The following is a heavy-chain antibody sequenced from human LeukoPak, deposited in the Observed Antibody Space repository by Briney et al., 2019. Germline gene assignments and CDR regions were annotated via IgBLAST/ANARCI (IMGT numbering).Heavy chain of an antibody. CDR1: GGTFSSYA. D-gene: IGHD2-15*01. Sequence: SVKVSCKASGGTFSSYAISWVRQAPGQGLEWMGRIIPIFGTANYAQKFQGRVTITTDESTSTAYMELSSLRSEDTAVYYWARAPWAALLPIDPWGQGTLVTVSS. V-gene: IGHV1-69*05. CDR3: ARAPWAALLPIDP. CDR2: IIPIFGTA. J-gene: IGHJ5*02.